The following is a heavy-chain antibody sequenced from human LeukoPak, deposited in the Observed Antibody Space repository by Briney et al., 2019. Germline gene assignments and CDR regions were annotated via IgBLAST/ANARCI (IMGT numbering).Heavy chain of an antibody. V-gene: IGHV3-7*01. CDR1: EFTFSSHA. CDR3: ARSGGYGWDY. J-gene: IGHJ4*02. CDR2: IKPDGSEG. Sequence: GGSLRLSCAASEFTFSSHAMSWVRQAPGKGLEWVANIKPDGSEGYYVDSLKGRFTISRDNTKSSLFLQMNSLRDEDTAVYYCARSGGYGWDYWGQGIPVSVSS. D-gene: IGHD5-12*01.